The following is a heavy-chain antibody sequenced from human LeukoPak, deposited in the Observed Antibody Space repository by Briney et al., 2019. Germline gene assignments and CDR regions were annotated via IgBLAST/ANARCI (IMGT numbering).Heavy chain of an antibody. Sequence: GGSLRLSCAASGITVNTNSMSWVRQAPGKGLEWVSNVFSDGRTFYADSVKGRFTISRDSSKNSIFLQMNSLRAEDTAVYYCARGDFDYWGQGTLVTVSS. CDR2: VFSDGRT. V-gene: IGHV3-53*01. CDR1: GITVNTNS. J-gene: IGHJ4*02. CDR3: ARGDFDY.